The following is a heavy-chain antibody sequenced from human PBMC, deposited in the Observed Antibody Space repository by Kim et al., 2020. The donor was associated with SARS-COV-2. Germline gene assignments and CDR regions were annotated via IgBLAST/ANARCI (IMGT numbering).Heavy chain of an antibody. J-gene: IGHJ4*02. CDR1: GGSISSSSYY. CDR3: ARQQRGYCSGGSCPLFGDY. V-gene: IGHV4-39*01. CDR2: IYYSGST. Sequence: SETLSLTCTVSGGSISSSSYYWGWIRQPPGKGLEWIGSIYYSGSTYYNPSLKSRVTISVDTSKNQFSLKLSSVTAADTAVYYCARQQRGYCSGGSCPLFGDYWGQGTLVTVSS. D-gene: IGHD2-15*01.